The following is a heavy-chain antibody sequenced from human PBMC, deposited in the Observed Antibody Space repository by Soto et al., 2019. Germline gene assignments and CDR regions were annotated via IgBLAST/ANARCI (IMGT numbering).Heavy chain of an antibody. J-gene: IGHJ3*02. V-gene: IGHV1-3*01. CDR3: AREVAEDYDSSGFDAFDI. CDR1: GYTFTSYA. D-gene: IGHD3-22*01. CDR2: INAGNGNT. Sequence: ASVKVSCTASGYTFTSYAMHWVRQAPGQRLEWMGWINAGNGNTKYSQKFQGRVTITRDTSASTAYMGLSSLRSEDTAVYYCAREVAEDYDSSGFDAFDIWGQGTMVTVSS.